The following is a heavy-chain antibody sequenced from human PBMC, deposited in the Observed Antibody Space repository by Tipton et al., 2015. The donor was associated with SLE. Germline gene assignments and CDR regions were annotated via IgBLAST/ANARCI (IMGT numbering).Heavy chain of an antibody. CDR1: GGSISSYY. J-gene: IGHJ4*02. V-gene: IGHV4-59*01. CDR3: ARSTSGDYFDY. Sequence: TLPLTCTVSGGSISSYYWSWIRQPPGKGLEWIGYIYYSGSTNYNPSLKSRVTISVDTSKNQFSLKLSSVTAADTAVYYCARSTSGDYFDYWGQGTLVTVSS. D-gene: IGHD1-26*01. CDR2: IYYSGST.